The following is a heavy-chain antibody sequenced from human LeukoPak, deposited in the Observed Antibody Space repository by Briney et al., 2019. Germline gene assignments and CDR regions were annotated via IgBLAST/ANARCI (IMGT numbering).Heavy chain of an antibody. J-gene: IGHJ5*02. Sequence: ASVKVSCKASGYTFTGYYMHWVRQAPGQGLEWMGIINPSGGSTSYAQKFQGRVTMTRETSTSTVYMELSSLRSEDTAVYYCARAPYCGGDCYPNWFDPWGQGTLVTVSS. CDR2: INPSGGST. CDR1: GYTFTGYY. CDR3: ARAPYCGGDCYPNWFDP. V-gene: IGHV1-46*01. D-gene: IGHD2-21*02.